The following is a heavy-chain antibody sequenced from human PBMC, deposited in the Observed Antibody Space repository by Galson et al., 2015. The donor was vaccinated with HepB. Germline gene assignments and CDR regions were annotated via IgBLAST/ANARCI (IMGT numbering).Heavy chain of an antibody. CDR2: INPNSGGT. CDR3: ARDESGLGKLQLPSPYGMDV. Sequence: SCKASGYTFTGYYMHWVRQAPGQGLEWMGRINPNSGGTNYAQKFQGWVTMTRDTSISTAYMELSRLRSDDTAVYYCARDESGLGKLQLPSPYGMDVWGQGTTVTVSS. D-gene: IGHD1-1*01. CDR1: GYTFTGYY. V-gene: IGHV1-2*04. J-gene: IGHJ6*02.